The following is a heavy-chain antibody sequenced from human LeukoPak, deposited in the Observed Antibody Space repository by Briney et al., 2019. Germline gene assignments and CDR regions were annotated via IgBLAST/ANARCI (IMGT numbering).Heavy chain of an antibody. CDR2: ISGSGGST. V-gene: IGHV3-23*01. CDR1: GFTFSSYA. J-gene: IGHJ4*02. CDR3: AKDRPSRRNDDVGHFDY. D-gene: IGHD1-1*01. Sequence: GGSLRLSCAASGFTFSSYAMSWVRQAPGKGLEWVSAISGSGGSTYYADSVKGRFTISRDNSKNTLYLQMNSLRADDTAVYYCAKDRPSRRNDDVGHFDYWGQGTLVTVS.